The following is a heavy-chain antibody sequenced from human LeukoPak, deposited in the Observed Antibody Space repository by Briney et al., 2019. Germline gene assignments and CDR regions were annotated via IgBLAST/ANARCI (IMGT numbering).Heavy chain of an antibody. J-gene: IGHJ4*02. Sequence: PGRSLRHSCAASGFTFSSYTMHWVRQAPGKGLEWVAVISYDGSTEYYADSVKGRFTISRDNSKNTLYVQMNSLRAEDTAVYYCARGPPYYDFWSGYYDYWGQGTLVTVSS. D-gene: IGHD3-3*01. CDR1: GFTFSSYT. V-gene: IGHV3-30-3*01. CDR2: ISYDGSTE. CDR3: ARGPPYYDFWSGYYDY.